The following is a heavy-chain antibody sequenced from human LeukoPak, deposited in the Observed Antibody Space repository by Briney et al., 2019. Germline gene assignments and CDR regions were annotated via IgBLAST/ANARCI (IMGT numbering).Heavy chain of an antibody. CDR1: GFTFNNYW. D-gene: IGHD7-27*01. V-gene: IGHV3-7*01. J-gene: IGHJ4*02. Sequence: GGSLRLSCAASGFTFNNYWMSWVRQAPGKGLEWVANIKQDGSDEYYVDSVRGRFTISRDNAKNSLYLQMNSLRAEDTAVYYCARKRWGTFDYWGQGTLVTVSS. CDR2: IKQDGSDE. CDR3: ARKRWGTFDY.